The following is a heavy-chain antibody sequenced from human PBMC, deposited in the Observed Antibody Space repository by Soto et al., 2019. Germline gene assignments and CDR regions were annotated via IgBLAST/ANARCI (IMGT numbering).Heavy chain of an antibody. CDR2: ISIGSGSI. V-gene: IGHV3-48*02. J-gene: IGHJ3*01. D-gene: IGHD2-15*01. CDR3: VTEARWAFDF. Sequence: EVHLVESGGGLVQPGGSLRVSCAASGFTFSNYAMNWVRQAPGKGLEWVSYISIGSGSIFYADSVKGRFTISRDDDKNSLYLHMNALRDEDTAVYYCVTEARWAFDFWGQGTMVTVSS. CDR1: GFTFSNYA.